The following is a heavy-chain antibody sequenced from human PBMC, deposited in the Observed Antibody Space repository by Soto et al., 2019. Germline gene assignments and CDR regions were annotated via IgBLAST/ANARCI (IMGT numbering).Heavy chain of an antibody. Sequence: GASVKVSCKASGGTFSSYAISWVRQAPGQGLEWMGGIIPIFGTANYAQKFQGRVTITADESTSTAYMGLSSLRSEDTAVYYCARGSSSDYYYYGMDVWGQGTTVTVSS. CDR3: ARGSSSDYYYYGMDV. V-gene: IGHV1-69*13. CDR1: GGTFSSYA. D-gene: IGHD6-6*01. CDR2: IIPIFGTA. J-gene: IGHJ6*02.